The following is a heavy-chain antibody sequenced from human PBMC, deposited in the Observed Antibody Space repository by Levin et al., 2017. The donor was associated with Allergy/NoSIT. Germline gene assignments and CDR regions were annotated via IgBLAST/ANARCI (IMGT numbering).Heavy chain of an antibody. V-gene: IGHV3-9*01. CDR3: AKMDCSSINCYPDY. D-gene: IGHD2-2*01. Sequence: SLKISCAASGFTFDDYALHWVRQAPGKGLEWVSGISWNGGSISYADSVKGRFTIFRDNANNSLSLQMNSLRVEDTALYYCAKMDCSSINCYPDYWGQGILVTVSS. CDR1: GFTFDDYA. J-gene: IGHJ4*02. CDR2: ISWNGGSI.